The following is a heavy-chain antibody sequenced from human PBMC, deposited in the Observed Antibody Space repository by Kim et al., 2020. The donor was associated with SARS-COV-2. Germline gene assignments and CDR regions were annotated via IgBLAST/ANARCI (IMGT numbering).Heavy chain of an antibody. CDR1: GGSISSYY. D-gene: IGHD2-15*01. CDR2: IYYSGST. V-gene: IGHV4-59*13. Sequence: SETLSLTCTVSGGSISSYYWSWIRQPPGKGLEWIGYIYYSGSTNYNPSLKSRVTISVDTSKNQFSLKLSSVTAADTAVYYCARDPGGYYYYYGMDVWGQG. CDR3: ARDPGGYYYYYGMDV. J-gene: IGHJ6*02.